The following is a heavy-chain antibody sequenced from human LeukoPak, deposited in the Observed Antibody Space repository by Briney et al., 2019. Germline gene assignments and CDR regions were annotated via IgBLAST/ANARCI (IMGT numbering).Heavy chain of an antibody. CDR1: GFTFSSYG. CDR2: MLYDGSNK. Sequence: PGRSLRLSCAASGFTFSSYGMHWVRQAPGKGLEWVAVMLYDGSNKYYADSVKGRFTISRDNSKNTLYLQMNSLRAEDTAVYYCAKEGDYYGSGSYYYQDYWGQGTLVTVSS. CDR3: AKEGDYYGSGSYYYQDY. V-gene: IGHV3-30*18. J-gene: IGHJ4*02. D-gene: IGHD3-10*01.